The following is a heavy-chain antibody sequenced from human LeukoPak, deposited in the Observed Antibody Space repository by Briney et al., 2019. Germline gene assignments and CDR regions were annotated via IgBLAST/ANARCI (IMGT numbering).Heavy chain of an antibody. CDR1: GFTFSNAW. D-gene: IGHD5-12*01. J-gene: IGHJ4*02. CDR2: IKSKTDGGTT. Sequence: GGSLRLSCAASGFTFSNAWMSWVRQAPGKGLEWVGRIKSKTDGGTTDYAAPVKGRFTISRDDSKNTLYLQMNSLKTEDAAVYYCTTVRGYSGYDLDYWGQGTLVTVSS. V-gene: IGHV3-15*01. CDR3: TTVRGYSGYDLDY.